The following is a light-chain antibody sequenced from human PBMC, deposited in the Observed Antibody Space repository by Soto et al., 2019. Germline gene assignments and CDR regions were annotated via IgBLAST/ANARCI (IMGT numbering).Light chain of an antibody. Sequence: QSVLTQPASVSGSPGQSITISCTGTSSDVGSYNLVSWYQQHPGKAPKLMIYEVSKRPSGVSNRFSGSKSGNTASLTISGLQAEDEADYYCCSYAGXSTPYVFGTGTKVT. CDR2: EVS. CDR1: SSDVGSYNL. V-gene: IGLV2-23*02. J-gene: IGLJ1*01. CDR3: CSYAGXSTPYV.